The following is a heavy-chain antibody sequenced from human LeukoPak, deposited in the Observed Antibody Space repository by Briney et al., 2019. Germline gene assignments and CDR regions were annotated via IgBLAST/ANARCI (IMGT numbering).Heavy chain of an antibody. J-gene: IGHJ5*02. CDR2: ICSSGSTK. CDR1: GFTFSDYY. V-gene: IGHV3-11*01. D-gene: IGHD5-18*01. Sequence: GGSLRLSCAASGFTFSDYYMSWIRQAPGKGLEWVSYICSSGSTKYYADSVKGRFTISRDNAKNSLYLQMNSLRAEDTAVYYCARVGYSYGLHIIDPWGQGTLVTVSS. CDR3: ARVGYSYGLHIIDP.